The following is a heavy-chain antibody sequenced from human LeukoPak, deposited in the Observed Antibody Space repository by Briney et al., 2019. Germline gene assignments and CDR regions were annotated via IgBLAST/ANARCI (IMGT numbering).Heavy chain of an antibody. J-gene: IGHJ5*02. CDR3: AREIAALGEVMWFDP. CDR2: LYPSGST. V-gene: IGHV4-61*02. D-gene: IGHD3-10*01. CDR1: GDSISSGSDY. Sequence: TLSLTCNVSGDSISSGSDYWSWIRQPAGKGLEWIGRLYPSGSTKYNPSLKSRVTISVDTSKNHMSLKLSSVTAADTAIYYCAREIAALGEVMWFDPWGQGTLVTVSS.